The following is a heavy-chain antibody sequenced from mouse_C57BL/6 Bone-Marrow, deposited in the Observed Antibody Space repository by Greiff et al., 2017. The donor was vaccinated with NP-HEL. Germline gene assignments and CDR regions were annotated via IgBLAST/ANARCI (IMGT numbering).Heavy chain of an antibody. D-gene: IGHD2-5*01. V-gene: IGHV3-1*01. CDR2: ISYSGST. CDR3: ARSYSNYGFDY. J-gene: IGHJ2*01. CDR1: GYSITSGYD. Sequence: VQLKESGPGMVKPSQSLSLTCTVTGYSITSGYDWHWIRHFPGNKLEWMGYISYSGSTNYNPSLKSRISITHDTSKNHFFLKLNSVTTEDTATYYCARSYSNYGFDYWGQGTTLTVSS.